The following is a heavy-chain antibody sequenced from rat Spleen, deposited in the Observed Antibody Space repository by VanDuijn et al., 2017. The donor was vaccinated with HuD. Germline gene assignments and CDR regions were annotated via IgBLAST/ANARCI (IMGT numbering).Heavy chain of an antibody. CDR2: ISSGGRNT. CDR1: GFTFTNYG. CDR3: ARETGYNSYFDY. Sequence: EVQLVESGGGLVQPGRSLKLSCAASGFTFTNYGVAWVRQAPTKGLEWVASISSGGRNTYYRESVKGRFTISRDNAKNTLYLQMDSLRSEDTATYYCARETGYNSYFDYWGQGVMVTVSS. D-gene: IGHD1-4*01. V-gene: IGHV5S13*01. J-gene: IGHJ2*01.